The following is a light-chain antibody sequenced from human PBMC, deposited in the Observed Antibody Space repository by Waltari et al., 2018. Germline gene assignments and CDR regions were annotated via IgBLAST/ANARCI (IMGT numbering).Light chain of an antibody. J-gene: IGKJ2*01. CDR2: GAS. CDR1: QDINRN. Sequence: DIQMTQSPSSLSPSVGDRIIITCRASQDINRNLNWYQKQVGKAPKLLIYGASNLQSGVPSRFSGSESETDYTLIISSLQPEDSASYFCQQSHSVPYTFGQETKLVIK. CDR3: QQSHSVPYT. V-gene: IGKV1-39*01.